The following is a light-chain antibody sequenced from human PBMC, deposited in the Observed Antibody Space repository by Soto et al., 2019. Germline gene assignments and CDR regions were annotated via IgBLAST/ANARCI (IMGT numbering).Light chain of an antibody. CDR1: XGXXXYA. Sequence: QPVLTQSPSASASLGASVXXTXXXXXGXXXYAIAWHQQQPEKGPRYLMKLNSDGSHSKGDGIPDRFSGSSSGAERYLTISSLQSEDEADYYCQTWSTGARVVFGGGTKLTVL. J-gene: IGLJ2*01. CDR2: LNSDGSH. V-gene: IGLV4-69*01. CDR3: QTWSTGARVV.